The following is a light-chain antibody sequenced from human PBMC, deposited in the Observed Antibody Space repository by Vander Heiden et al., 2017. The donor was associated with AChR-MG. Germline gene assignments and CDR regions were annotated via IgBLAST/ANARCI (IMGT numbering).Light chain of an antibody. Sequence: SYILPPPPSVSVAPGQTATITFGGDNIGKKRANWYQQKSGRAPVLVVYEDSVRPSGIPVRFSGSNSGDTATLTITRVEAEDEADYYCQVWNSATDRPGVFGSGTKVIVL. J-gene: IGLJ1*01. CDR3: QVWNSATDRPGV. CDR2: EDS. CDR1: NIGKKR. V-gene: IGLV3-21*02.